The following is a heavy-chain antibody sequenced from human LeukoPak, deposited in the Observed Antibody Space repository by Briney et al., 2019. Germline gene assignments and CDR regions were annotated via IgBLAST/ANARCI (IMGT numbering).Heavy chain of an antibody. D-gene: IGHD6-25*01. CDR2: IVPRSGDT. J-gene: IGHJ4*02. Sequence: ASVKLSCTPSGYSFTAHHIHWMRQAPGQGLEWVGWIVPRSGDTNYAQRFQGRVTMTRDTSISTVYMELSGLTSDDTAVYYCAVSIQAASIPAFDYWGQGAPVTVSS. CDR1: GYSFTAHH. V-gene: IGHV1-2*02. CDR3: AVSIQAASIPAFDY.